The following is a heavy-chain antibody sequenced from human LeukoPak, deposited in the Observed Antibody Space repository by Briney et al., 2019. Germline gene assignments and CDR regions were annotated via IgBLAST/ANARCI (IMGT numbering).Heavy chain of an antibody. CDR2: IKQDGSEE. CDR1: GFTFSSYW. D-gene: IGHD4-17*01. V-gene: IGHV3-7*01. J-gene: IGHJ6*03. CDR3: ARSHDYGDYEAGYYYHYYMDV. Sequence: GGSLRLSCAASGFTFSSYWMSWVRQAPGKGLEWVANIKQDGSEEYYVDSVKGEFTISRDNAKNSLYLQMNSLRAEDTAVYYCARSHDYGDYEAGYYYHYYMDVWGKGTTVTISS.